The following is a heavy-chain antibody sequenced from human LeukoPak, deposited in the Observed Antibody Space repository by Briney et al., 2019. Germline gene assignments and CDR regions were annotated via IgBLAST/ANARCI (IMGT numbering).Heavy chain of an antibody. CDR1: GFTFSSYA. CDR2: ISYDASNQ. Sequence: GGSLRLSCAASGFTFSSYAMHWVRQAPGKGLDWVAVISYDASNQYYADSVKGRFTISRDNAKDTVSLQMTSLRSEDTAVYYCAKTGTGWHHYYGMDVWGRGTTVTVSS. D-gene: IGHD6-19*01. V-gene: IGHV3-30*18. J-gene: IGHJ6*02. CDR3: AKTGTGWHHYYGMDV.